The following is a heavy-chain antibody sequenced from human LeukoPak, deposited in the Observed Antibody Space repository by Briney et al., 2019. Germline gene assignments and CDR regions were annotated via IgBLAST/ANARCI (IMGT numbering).Heavy chain of an antibody. CDR3: ARDTYFDH. CDR2: INPSGGSA. Sequence: ASVKVSCKASGYTFTRYYMHWVRQAPGQGLEWMGIINPSGGSATYAQKFQGRVTMTRDTSTSTVYMELSSLRSEDTAMYYCARDTYFDHWGQGTPVTVSS. J-gene: IGHJ4*02. CDR1: GYTFTRYY. V-gene: IGHV1-46*01.